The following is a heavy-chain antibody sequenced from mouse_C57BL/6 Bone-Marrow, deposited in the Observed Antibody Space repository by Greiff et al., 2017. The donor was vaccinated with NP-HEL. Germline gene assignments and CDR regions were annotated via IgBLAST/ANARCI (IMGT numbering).Heavy chain of an antibody. V-gene: IGHV1-5*01. CDR3: TRDDGYLYYAMDY. CDR2: IYPGNSDT. D-gene: IGHD2-3*01. CDR1: GYTFTSYW. Sequence: EVQLQQSGTVLARPGASVKMSCKTSGYTFTSYWMHWVKQRPGQGLEWIGAIYPGNSDTSYNQKFKGKAKLTAVTSASTAYMELSSLTNEDSAVYYCTRDDGYLYYAMDYWGQGTSVTVSS. J-gene: IGHJ4*01.